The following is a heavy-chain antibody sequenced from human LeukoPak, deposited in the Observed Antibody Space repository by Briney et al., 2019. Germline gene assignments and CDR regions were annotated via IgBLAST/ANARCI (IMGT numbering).Heavy chain of an antibody. CDR1: GGSISSGGYS. D-gene: IGHD1-26*01. Sequence: PSQTLSLTCAVSGGSISSGGYSWSWIRQPPGKGLEWIGYIYYSGSTNYNPSLKSRVTISVDTSKNQFSLKLSSVTAADTAVYYCAREIVGATNAFDIWGQGTMVTVSS. J-gene: IGHJ3*02. CDR3: AREIVGATNAFDI. CDR2: IYYSGST. V-gene: IGHV4-30-4*07.